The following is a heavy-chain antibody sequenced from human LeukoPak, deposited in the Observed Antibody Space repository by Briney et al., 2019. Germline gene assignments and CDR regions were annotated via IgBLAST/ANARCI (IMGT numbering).Heavy chain of an antibody. CDR2: IKSKSHVGTT. V-gene: IGHV3-15*01. Sequence: AGGSLRLPCAASGFTFSNAWMSWVRQAPGKGLEWVGRIKSKSHVGTTDYAAPVKGRFTISRDDSENTLSLQMNSLKTEDTAVYYCTTDASMGATPFDYWGQGTLVTVSS. CDR1: GFTFSNAW. CDR3: TTDASMGATPFDY. D-gene: IGHD1-26*01. J-gene: IGHJ4*02.